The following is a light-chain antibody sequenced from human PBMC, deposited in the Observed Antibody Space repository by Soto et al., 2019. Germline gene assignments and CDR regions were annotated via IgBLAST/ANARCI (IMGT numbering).Light chain of an antibody. CDR2: EGS. V-gene: IGLV2-23*01. CDR3: CSYARSSTYV. Sequence: QSVLTQPASVSGSPGQSITISCTGTSGDVGSYNLVSWYQHHPGKAPKLMIYEGSKRPSGVSNRFSGSKSGSTASLTISGLQAEDEADYYCCSYARSSTYVFGTGTKVTLL. CDR1: SGDVGSYNL. J-gene: IGLJ1*01.